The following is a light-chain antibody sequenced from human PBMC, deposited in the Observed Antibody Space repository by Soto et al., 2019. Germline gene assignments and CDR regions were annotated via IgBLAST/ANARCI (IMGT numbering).Light chain of an antibody. J-gene: IGKJ1*01. V-gene: IGKV1-5*03. CDR3: QQYNSHSPWT. CDR2: MAS. Sequence: DIQMTQSPSTLSASVGDRVTITFPASQSVSTWLAWYQQKPGKAPQVLISMASTLESGVPSRFSGSGSGTEFTLTISSLQPDDFATYYCQQYNSHSPWTFGQGTKVDIK. CDR1: QSVSTW.